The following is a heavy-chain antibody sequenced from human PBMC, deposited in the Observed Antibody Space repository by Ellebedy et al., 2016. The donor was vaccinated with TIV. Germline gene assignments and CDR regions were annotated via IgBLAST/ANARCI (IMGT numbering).Heavy chain of an antibody. Sequence: PGGSLRLSCAASGFTFSSYTINWVRQTPGKGLEWVSSISSSGSYLYYADSVKGRFTISRDNAKNSLYLHMTGLRGEDTAVYYCAKSTVVNPEGDAYDIWGQGTKVTVSS. CDR3: AKSTVVNPEGDAYDI. V-gene: IGHV3-21*06. J-gene: IGHJ3*02. CDR2: ISSSGSYL. D-gene: IGHD4-23*01. CDR1: GFTFSSYT.